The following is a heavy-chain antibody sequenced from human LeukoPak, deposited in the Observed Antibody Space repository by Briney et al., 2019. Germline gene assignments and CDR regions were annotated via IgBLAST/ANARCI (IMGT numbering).Heavy chain of an antibody. V-gene: IGHV3-48*02. CDR2: ISSGSSTI. CDR3: ARAGGLLWFGEVLESSDAFHI. Sequence: PGGSLRLSCVASGFTVINAWMTWVRQAPGKGLEWVSYISSGSSTIYYADSVKGRFTISRDNAKNSLYLQVNSLRDEDTAVYYCARAGGLLWFGEVLESSDAFHIWGQGTMVTVSS. D-gene: IGHD3-10*01. CDR1: GFTVINAW. J-gene: IGHJ3*02.